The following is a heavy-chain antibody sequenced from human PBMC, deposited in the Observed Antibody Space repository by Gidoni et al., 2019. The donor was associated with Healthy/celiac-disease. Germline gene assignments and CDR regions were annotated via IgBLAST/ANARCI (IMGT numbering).Heavy chain of an antibody. CDR2: IRYDGSNK. V-gene: IGHV3-30*02. J-gene: IGHJ4*02. CDR3: AKGTSHFDY. Sequence: QVQLVESGGGVVQPGGSLRLSCSASGFTFSSYGMHWVRQAPGKGLEWVAFIRYDGSNKYYADSGKGRFTISRDNSKNTLYLQMNSLRAEDTAVYYCAKGTSHFDYWGQGTLVTVSS. D-gene: IGHD4-17*01. CDR1: GFTFSSYG.